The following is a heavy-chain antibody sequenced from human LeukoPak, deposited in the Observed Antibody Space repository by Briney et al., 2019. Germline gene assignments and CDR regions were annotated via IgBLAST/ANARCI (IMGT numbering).Heavy chain of an antibody. CDR1: GFTFSSYA. V-gene: IGHV3-23*01. CDR2: ISGSGGST. J-gene: IGHJ6*02. D-gene: IGHD3-10*01. Sequence: PGGSLRLSCAASGFTFSSYAMSWVRQAPGKGLEWVSAISGSGGSTYYADSVKGRFTISRDNSKNTLYLQMNSLRAEDTAVYYCARDGSGSFFPSAHYGMDVWAKGPRSPSP. CDR3: ARDGSGSFFPSAHYGMDV.